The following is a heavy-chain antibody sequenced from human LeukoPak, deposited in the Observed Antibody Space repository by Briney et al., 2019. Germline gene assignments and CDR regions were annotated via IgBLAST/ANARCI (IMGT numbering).Heavy chain of an antibody. J-gene: IGHJ3*02. CDR3: ATDDFWSGPGAAFDI. Sequence: RPGGSLRLSCVASGFTFSNYNMNWVRQAPGKGLEWVSFLSSSSSIIYYADSVKGHFTISRDNAKNSLYLQMNSLRAEDTAVYYCATDDFWSGPGAAFDIWGQGTMVTVSS. D-gene: IGHD3-3*01. V-gene: IGHV3-48*04. CDR2: LSSSSSII. CDR1: GFTFSNYN.